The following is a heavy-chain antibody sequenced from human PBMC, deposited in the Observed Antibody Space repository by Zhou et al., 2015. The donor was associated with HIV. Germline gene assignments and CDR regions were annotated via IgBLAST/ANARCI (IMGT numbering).Heavy chain of an antibody. Sequence: QVQLVQSGAEVKKPVSSVKVSCRASGGTFSSYAISWVRQAPGQGLEWMGGIIPISGTANYAQKFQGRLTITADKSANTGYMELSSLKYEDTAVYYCARLDLAVAGTGDYWGQGTLVTVSS. D-gene: IGHD6-19*01. CDR3: ARLDLAVAGTGDY. J-gene: IGHJ4*02. V-gene: IGHV1-69*06. CDR1: GGTFSSYA. CDR2: IIPISGTA.